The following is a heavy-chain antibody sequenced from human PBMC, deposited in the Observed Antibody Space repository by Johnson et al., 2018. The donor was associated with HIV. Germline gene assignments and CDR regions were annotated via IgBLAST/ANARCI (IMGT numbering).Heavy chain of an antibody. CDR2: IKQDGSEK. CDR1: GFTFSTYS. V-gene: IGHV3-7*01. J-gene: IGHJ3*02. Sequence: VQLVESGGGLVQPGGSLRLSCAASGFTFSTYSMSWVRQAPGKGLEWVANIKQDGSEKYYVDSVKGRFIMSRDNAKNSLYLQMNSLRDEDTAVYYCARAVGVLGEELGFDKWGRGTMVTVSA. D-gene: IGHD3-16*01. CDR3: ARAVGVLGEELGFDK.